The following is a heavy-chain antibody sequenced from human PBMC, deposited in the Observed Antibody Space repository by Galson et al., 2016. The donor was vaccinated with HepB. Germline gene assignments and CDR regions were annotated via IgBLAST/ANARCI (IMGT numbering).Heavy chain of an antibody. Sequence: SETLSLTCGVSGGSFNAYYWSWIRQSPGKGLEWIGEINHTGFTKYSPSLKSRVTISEDTSKNQFSLKLTSMTAADTAVYYCARVVVAATNWFDPWGQGTLVTVSS. V-gene: IGHV4-34*01. CDR1: GGSFNAYY. D-gene: IGHD2-15*01. CDR3: ARVVVAATNWFDP. CDR2: INHTGFT. J-gene: IGHJ5*02.